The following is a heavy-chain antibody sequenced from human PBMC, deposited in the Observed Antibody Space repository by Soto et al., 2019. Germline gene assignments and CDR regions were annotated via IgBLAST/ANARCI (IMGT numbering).Heavy chain of an antibody. V-gene: IGHV3-15*07. CDR3: TTGDSPLRVDYYFDY. J-gene: IGHJ4*02. D-gene: IGHD2-15*01. Sequence: SGGSLRLSCAASGFTFSNAWMNWVRQAPGKGLEWVGRIKSKTDGGTTDYAAPVKGRFTISRDDSKNTLYLQMNSLKTEDTAVYYCTTGDSPLRVDYYFDYWGQGTLVTVYS. CDR1: GFTFSNAW. CDR2: IKSKTDGGTT.